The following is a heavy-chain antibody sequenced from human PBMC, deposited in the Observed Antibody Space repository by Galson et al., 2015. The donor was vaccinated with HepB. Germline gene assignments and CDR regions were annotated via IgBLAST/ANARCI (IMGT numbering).Heavy chain of an antibody. D-gene: IGHD2-2*01. J-gene: IGHJ6*03. CDR1: GGSFSGYY. Sequence: LTCAVYGGSFSGYYWSWIRQPPGKGLEWIGEINHSGSTNYNPSLKSRVTISVDTSKNQFSLKLSSVTAADTAVYYCARGAHQLFYMDVWGKGTTVTVSS. CDR3: ARGAHQLFYMDV. CDR2: INHSGST. V-gene: IGHV4-34*01.